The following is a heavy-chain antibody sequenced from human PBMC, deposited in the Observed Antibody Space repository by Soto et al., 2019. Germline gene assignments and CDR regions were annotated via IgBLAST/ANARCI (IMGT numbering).Heavy chain of an antibody. J-gene: IGHJ6*03. V-gene: IGHV3-73*01. CDR3: TRHADCSGGSCLNPNYYYYMDV. CDR2: IRSKANSYAT. D-gene: IGHD2-15*01. CDR1: GFTFSGSA. Sequence: GGSLRLSCAASGFTFSGSAMHWVRQASGKGLEWVGRIRSKANSYATAYATSVKGRFTISRDDSKNTAYLQMNSLKTEDTAVYYCTRHADCSGGSCLNPNYYYYMDVWGKGTTVTVSS.